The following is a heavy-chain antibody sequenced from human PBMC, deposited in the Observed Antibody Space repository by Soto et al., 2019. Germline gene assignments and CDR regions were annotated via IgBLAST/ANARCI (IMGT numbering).Heavy chain of an antibody. V-gene: IGHV1-8*01. J-gene: IGHJ4*02. CDR2: MNPNSGNT. D-gene: IGHD3-3*01. CDR1: GYTFTSYD. Sequence: QVQLVQSGAEVKKPGASVKVSCKASGYTFTSYDINWVRQATGQGLEWMGWMNPNSGNTGYAQKFQGRVTMTRNTAISTAYMELSSLRSEDTAVYYCARGGAYDFWSGSPSFDYWGQGTLVTVSS. CDR3: ARGGAYDFWSGSPSFDY.